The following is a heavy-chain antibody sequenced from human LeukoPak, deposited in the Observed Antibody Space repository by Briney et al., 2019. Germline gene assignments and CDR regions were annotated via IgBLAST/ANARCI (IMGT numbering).Heavy chain of an antibody. J-gene: IGHJ6*04. CDR1: GGSISSYY. Sequence: KPSETLSLTCTVSGGSISSYYWSWIRQPPGKGLEWIGYIYYSGSTYYNPSLKSRVTISVDTSKNQFSLKLSSVTAADTAVYYCARDRISDYVIYGMDVWGKGTTVTVSS. D-gene: IGHD4-17*01. CDR2: IYYSGST. V-gene: IGHV4-59*12. CDR3: ARDRISDYVIYGMDV.